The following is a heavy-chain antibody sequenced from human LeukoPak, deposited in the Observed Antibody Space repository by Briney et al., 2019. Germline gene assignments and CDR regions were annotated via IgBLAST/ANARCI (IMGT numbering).Heavy chain of an antibody. J-gene: IGHJ5*02. CDR1: GYTFTGYY. CDR3: ARARGDIVVVPAAIWFDP. CDR2: IKPNNGGT. V-gene: IGHV1-2*02. D-gene: IGHD2-2*01. Sequence: ASVKVSCKASGYTFTGYYMHWVRQAPGQGLEWMGWIKPNNGGTNYAQKFQGRVTMTRDTSISTAYVELSRLRSDDTAVYYCARARGDIVVVPAAIWFDPWGQGTLVTVSS.